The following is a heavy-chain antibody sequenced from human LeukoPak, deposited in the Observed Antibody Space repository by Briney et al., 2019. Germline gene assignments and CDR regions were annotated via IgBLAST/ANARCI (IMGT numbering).Heavy chain of an antibody. Sequence: SETLSLTCTVSGGSISSYYWSWIRQPAGKGLEWIGRIYTSGSTNYNPSLKSRVTMSLDTSKNQFSLKLSSVTAADTAVYYCARGPIAVAGYYFDYWGQGTLVTVSS. V-gene: IGHV4-4*07. CDR2: IYTSGST. J-gene: IGHJ4*02. CDR1: GGSISSYY. D-gene: IGHD6-19*01. CDR3: ARGPIAVAGYYFDY.